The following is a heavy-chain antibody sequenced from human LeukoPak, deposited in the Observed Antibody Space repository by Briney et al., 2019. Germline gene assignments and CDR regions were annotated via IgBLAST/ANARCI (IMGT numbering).Heavy chain of an antibody. Sequence: GGSLRLSCAASGFTFSSYAMTWVRQAPGKGLEWVSAISGTGGTTYYADSVKGRFTISRDNSKNTLYLQMNSLRAEDTALYYCAKGDSSAWYALGSRYFDYWGQGTLVTVSS. D-gene: IGHD6-19*01. CDR2: ISGTGGTT. CDR3: AKGDSSAWYALGSRYFDY. CDR1: GFTFSSYA. J-gene: IGHJ4*02. V-gene: IGHV3-23*01.